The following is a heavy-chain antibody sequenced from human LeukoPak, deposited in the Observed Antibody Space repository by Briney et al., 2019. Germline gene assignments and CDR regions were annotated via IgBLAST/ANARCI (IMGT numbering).Heavy chain of an antibody. CDR3: ARDDGPGDSSWYWSRSPDY. V-gene: IGHV1-46*01. J-gene: IGHJ4*02. CDR1: GYTFTGYY. Sequence: ASVKVSCKASGYTFTGYYMHWVRQAPGQGLEWMGIINPSGGSTSYAQKFQGRVTMTRDTSTSTVYMELSSLRSEDTAVYYCARDDGPGDSSWYWSRSPDYWGQGTLVTVSS. CDR2: INPSGGST. D-gene: IGHD6-13*01.